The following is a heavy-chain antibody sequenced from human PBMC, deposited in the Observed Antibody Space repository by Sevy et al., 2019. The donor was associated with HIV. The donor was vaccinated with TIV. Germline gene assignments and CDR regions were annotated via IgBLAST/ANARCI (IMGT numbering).Heavy chain of an antibody. CDR3: ARSSGEKKYYDFWSGYDENYYYGMDV. V-gene: IGHV1-18*01. CDR1: GYTFTSYG. D-gene: IGHD3-3*01. CDR2: ISAYNGNT. Sequence: ASVKVSCKASGYTFTSYGISWVRQAPGQGLEWMGWISAYNGNTNYAQKLQGRVTMTTDTSTSTAYMELRSLRSDDTAVYYCARSSGEKKYYDFWSGYDENYYYGMDVWGQGTTVTVSS. J-gene: IGHJ6*02.